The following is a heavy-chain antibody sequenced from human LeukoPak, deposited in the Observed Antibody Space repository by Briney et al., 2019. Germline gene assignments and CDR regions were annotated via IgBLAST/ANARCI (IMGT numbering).Heavy chain of an antibody. J-gene: IGHJ3*02. V-gene: IGHV1-3*01. CDR2: INAGNGNT. CDR1: GYTFTSYA. D-gene: IGHD2/OR15-2a*01. Sequence: ASVKVSCKASGYTFTSYAMHWVRQTPGQRLEWMGWINAGNGNTKYSQKFQGRVTITRDTSASTAYMELSSLRSEDTAVYYCAREGSKGLSRADAFDIWGQGTMVTVSS. CDR3: AREGSKGLSRADAFDI.